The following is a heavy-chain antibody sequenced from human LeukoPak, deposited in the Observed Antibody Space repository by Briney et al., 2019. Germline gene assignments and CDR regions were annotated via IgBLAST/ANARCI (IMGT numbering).Heavy chain of an antibody. CDR3: ARGWSSGPESMDV. CDR1: GYTFASSG. J-gene: IGHJ6*04. D-gene: IGHD6-19*01. V-gene: IGHV1-18*01. CDR2: ISAYNGIT. Sequence: ASVKVSCKASGYTFASSGISWVRQAPGQGLEWMGWISAYNGITKYAQKLQGRVTMTTETSTSTAYMELRSLRYDDTAVYYCARGWSSGPESMDVWGKGTTVTVSS.